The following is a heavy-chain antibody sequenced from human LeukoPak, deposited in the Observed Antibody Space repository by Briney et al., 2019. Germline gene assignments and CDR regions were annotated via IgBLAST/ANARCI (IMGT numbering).Heavy chain of an antibody. CDR1: GFTFDDYA. CDR2: ISWNSGSI. V-gene: IGHV3-9*01. CDR3: AKGSYYDILTGYYEFDY. Sequence: PGRSLRLSCAASGFTFDDYAMHWVRQAPGKGLEWVSGISWNSGSIGYADSEKGRFTISRDNAKNSLYLQMNSLRTEDTALYYCAKGSYYDILTGYYEFDYRGQGTLVTVSS. D-gene: IGHD3-9*01. J-gene: IGHJ4*02.